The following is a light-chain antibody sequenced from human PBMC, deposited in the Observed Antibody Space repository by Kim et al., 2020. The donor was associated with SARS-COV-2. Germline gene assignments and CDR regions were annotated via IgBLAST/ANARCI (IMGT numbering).Light chain of an antibody. CDR3: QQRSNWPT. CDR1: QSVSSY. V-gene: IGKV3-11*01. J-gene: IGKJ4*01. CDR2: DAS. Sequence: SLPQEKGATLPCRASQSVSSYLAWYQQKPGQAPRLLIYDASNRATGIPARFSGSGSGTDFTLTISSLEPEDFAVYYCQQRSNWPTFGGGTKVDIK.